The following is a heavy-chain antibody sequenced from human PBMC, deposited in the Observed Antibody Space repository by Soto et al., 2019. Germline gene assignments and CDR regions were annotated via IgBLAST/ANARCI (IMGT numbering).Heavy chain of an antibody. J-gene: IGHJ4*02. D-gene: IGHD3-3*01. CDR2: ITPDGSEK. V-gene: IGHV3-7*01. CDR3: ARAEDYDFWSGPPKYFDN. CDR1: GFTFRSYW. Sequence: GSLRLSCATPGFTFRSYWMTWVRQAPGKGPEWVANITPDGSEKQYVDSVTGRFPVSRDNAKNSLDLQMNSLRVEDTAVYYCARAEDYDFWSGPPKYFDNWGQGTKVTVSS.